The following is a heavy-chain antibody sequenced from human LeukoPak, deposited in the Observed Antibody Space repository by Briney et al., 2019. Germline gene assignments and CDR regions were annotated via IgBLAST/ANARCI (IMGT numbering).Heavy chain of an antibody. CDR2: ISWNSGSI. CDR3: AKTYYDSSGYYYYFDY. D-gene: IGHD3-22*01. J-gene: IGHJ4*02. V-gene: IGHV3-9*01. CDR1: GFTFDDYA. Sequence: GGSLRLSCAASGFTFDDYAMHWVRQAPGKGLEWVSGISWNSGSIGYAGSVKGRFTISRDNAKNSLYLQMNSLRAEDTALYYCAKTYYDSSGYYYYFDYWGQGTLVTVSS.